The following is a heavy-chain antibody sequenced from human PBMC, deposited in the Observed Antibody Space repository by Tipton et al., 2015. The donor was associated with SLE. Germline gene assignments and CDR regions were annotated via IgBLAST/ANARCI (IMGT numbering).Heavy chain of an antibody. J-gene: IGHJ4*02. Sequence: TLSLTCTVSGGSITTSGYFWSWIRQRPGKGLEWIGYIYHSGATYYNLSLKNRVTISIDTSKNQFSLRLTSVTAADTAVYFCARVRATRENSDFWSGYFFDYWGQGTLVSVSS. CDR1: GGSITTSGYF. V-gene: IGHV4-31*03. CDR2: IYHSGAT. CDR3: ARVRATRENSDFWSGYFFDY. D-gene: IGHD3-3*01.